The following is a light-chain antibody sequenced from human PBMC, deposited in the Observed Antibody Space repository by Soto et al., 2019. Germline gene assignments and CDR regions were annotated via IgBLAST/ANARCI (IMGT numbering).Light chain of an antibody. CDR2: SFN. CDR3: AAWDDRLNGWV. J-gene: IGLJ3*02. V-gene: IGLV1-44*01. CDR1: NSNIDSNT. Sequence: QSVLTQPPSASGTPGQRVTISCSGSNSNIDSNTVNWYQQLPGTAPKLLISSFNLRPSGVPDRFSGSKSGSSASLAISGLQSEDEADYYCAAWDDRLNGWVFGGGTKLTVL.